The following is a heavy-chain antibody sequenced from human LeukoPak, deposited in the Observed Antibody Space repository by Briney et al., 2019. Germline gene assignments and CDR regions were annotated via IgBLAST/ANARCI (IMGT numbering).Heavy chain of an antibody. J-gene: IGHJ5*02. V-gene: IGHV3-30-3*01. D-gene: IGHD3-22*01. CDR2: ISYDGCNK. CDR1: GFTFSSYA. Sequence: GGSLRLSCAASGFTFSSYAMHWVRQAPGKGLEWVAVISYDGCNKYYADSVKGRFTISRDNSKNTLYLQMNSLRAEDTAVYYCARELYYYDSSGYYDWFDPWGQGTLVTVSS. CDR3: ARELYYYDSSGYYDWFDP.